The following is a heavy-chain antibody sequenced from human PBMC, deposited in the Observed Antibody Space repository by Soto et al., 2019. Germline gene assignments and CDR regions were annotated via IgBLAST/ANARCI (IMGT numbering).Heavy chain of an antibody. CDR1: GGSFSGYY. J-gene: IGHJ5*02. V-gene: IGHV4-34*01. Sequence: SETLSLTCAVYGGSFSGYYWSWIRQPQGKGLEWIGEINHSGSTNYNPSLKSRVTISVDTSKNQYSLKLSSVTAADTAVYYCARATVVTRLYWFDPWGQGTLVTVSS. CDR3: ARATVVTRLYWFDP. D-gene: IGHD4-17*01. CDR2: INHSGST.